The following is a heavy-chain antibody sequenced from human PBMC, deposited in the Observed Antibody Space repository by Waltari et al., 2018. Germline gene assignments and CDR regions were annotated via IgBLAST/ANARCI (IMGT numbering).Heavy chain of an antibody. CDR2: ISGSGGST. CDR3: AKDSLIVVVAATDY. D-gene: IGHD2-15*01. V-gene: IGHV3-23*01. Sequence: EVQLLESGGGLVQPGGSLRLSCAAAGFTFSSYAMSWVRQAPGKGLEWVSAISGSGGSTYYADSVKGRFTISRDNSKNTLYLQMNSLRAEDTAVYYCAKDSLIVVVAATDYWGQGTLVTVSS. CDR1: GFTFSSYA. J-gene: IGHJ4*02.